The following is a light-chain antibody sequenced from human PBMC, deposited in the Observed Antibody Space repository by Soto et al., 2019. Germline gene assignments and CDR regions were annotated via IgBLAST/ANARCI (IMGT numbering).Light chain of an antibody. CDR1: SGHSVYS. J-gene: IGLJ2*01. CDR3: ETWDRNTVV. Sequence: QSVLTQSSSASASLGSSVKLTCTLSSGHSVYSIAWHQQQPGKAPRYLMKVEDSGSYSKGSGVSDRFSGSSSGADRYVTISNLRFEDEADYYCETWDRNTVVFGGGTKVTVL. CDR2: VEDSGSY. V-gene: IGLV4-60*02.